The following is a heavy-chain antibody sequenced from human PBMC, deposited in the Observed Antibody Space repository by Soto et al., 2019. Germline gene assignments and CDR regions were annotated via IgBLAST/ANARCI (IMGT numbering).Heavy chain of an antibody. CDR1: GFTFSNSW. CDR3: AKGDGRIVPRHFDY. D-gene: IGHD1-26*01. J-gene: IGHJ4*02. CDR2: IKEDGSEK. Sequence: GGSLRLSCAASGFTFSNSWMAWVRQAPGKGLEWVANIKEDGSEKYYVDSLKGRFAISRDNAKNTLFLQMNSLRAEDTAVYYCAKGDGRIVPRHFDYWGQGTLVTVSS. V-gene: IGHV3-7*03.